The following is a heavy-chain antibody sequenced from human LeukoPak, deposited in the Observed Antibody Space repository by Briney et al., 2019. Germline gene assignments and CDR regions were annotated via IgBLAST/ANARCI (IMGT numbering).Heavy chain of an antibody. CDR3: ARHGPLGYCSSTSCYEAWFDP. V-gene: IGHV4-39*01. CDR1: GGSISSSYY. J-gene: IGHJ5*02. D-gene: IGHD2-2*01. Sequence: SETLSLTCTVSGGSISSSYYWGWIRQPPGKGLEWIGSIYYSGSTYYNPSLKSRVTISVDTSKNQFSLKLSSVTAADTAVYYCARHGPLGYCSSTSCYEAWFDPWGQGTLVTVSS. CDR2: IYYSGST.